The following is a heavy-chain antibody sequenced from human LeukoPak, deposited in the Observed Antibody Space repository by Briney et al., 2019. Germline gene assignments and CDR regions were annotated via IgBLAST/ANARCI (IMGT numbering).Heavy chain of an antibody. CDR1: GGSISSGGYY. Sequence: SETLSLTCTVSGGSISSGGYYWSWIRQHPGKGLEWIGYIYYSGSTYYNPSLKSRVTISVDTSKNQFSLKLSSVTAADTAVYYCARGRVRKCYFDYWGQGTLVTVSS. CDR2: IYYSGST. V-gene: IGHV4-31*03. J-gene: IGHJ4*02. D-gene: IGHD1-1*01. CDR3: ARGRVRKCYFDY.